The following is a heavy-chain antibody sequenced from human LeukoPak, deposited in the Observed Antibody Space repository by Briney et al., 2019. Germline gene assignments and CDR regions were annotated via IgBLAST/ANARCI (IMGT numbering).Heavy chain of an antibody. CDR3: ARVRRGNRVVAYGMDV. CDR2: ISSSSSTI. J-gene: IGHJ6*02. Sequence: GRSLRLSCAASGFTFSSYSMNWVRQAPGKGLEWVSYISSSSSTIYYADSVKGRFTISRDNAKNSLYLQMNSLRAEDTAVYYCARVRRGNRVVAYGMDVWGQGTTVTVSS. D-gene: IGHD2-15*01. V-gene: IGHV3-48*04. CDR1: GFTFSSYS.